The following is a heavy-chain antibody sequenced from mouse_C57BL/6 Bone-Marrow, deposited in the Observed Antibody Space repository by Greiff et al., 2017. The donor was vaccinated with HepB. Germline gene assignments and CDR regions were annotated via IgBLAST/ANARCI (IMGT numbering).Heavy chain of an antibody. Sequence: VMLVESGGGLVQSGRSLRLSCATSGFTFSDFYMEWVRQAPGKGLEWIAASRNKANDYTTEYSASVKGRFIVSRDTSQSILYLQMNALRAEDTAIYYCARDPGEGFDYWGQGTTLTVSS. D-gene: IGHD4-1*01. CDR1: GFTFSDFY. CDR3: ARDPGEGFDY. V-gene: IGHV7-1*01. J-gene: IGHJ2*01. CDR2: SRNKANDYTT.